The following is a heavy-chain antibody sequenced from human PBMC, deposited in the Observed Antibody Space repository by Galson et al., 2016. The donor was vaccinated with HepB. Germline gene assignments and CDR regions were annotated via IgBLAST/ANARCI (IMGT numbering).Heavy chain of an antibody. CDR2: IGHDANKE. D-gene: IGHD6-19*01. CDR1: GFTFRTYA. Sequence: SLRLSCAVSGFTFRTYAMHWVRQAPGKGLEWVAGIGHDANKESSMESAKGRFTVSRDNSKNTLYLQMNTLGVEDTAVYYCARGDPWYSSGWGPDYWGQGTLVSVSS. CDR3: ARGDPWYSSGWGPDY. J-gene: IGHJ4*02. V-gene: IGHV3-33*01.